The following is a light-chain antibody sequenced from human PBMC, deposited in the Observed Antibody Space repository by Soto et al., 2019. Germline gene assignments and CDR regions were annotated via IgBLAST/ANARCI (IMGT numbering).Light chain of an antibody. CDR3: QNDDGSLLT. CDR2: AAS. CDR1: QDINIY. V-gene: IGKV1-27*01. J-gene: IGKJ4*01. Sequence: DIQMTQSPSSLSASVGDRVTITCRSGQDINIYLAWYQQKPGKVPKLLISAASTLQSGVLSRFSVSGSGTGFTFTISSLQPEYVANYYCQNDDGSLLTFGGGAKVE.